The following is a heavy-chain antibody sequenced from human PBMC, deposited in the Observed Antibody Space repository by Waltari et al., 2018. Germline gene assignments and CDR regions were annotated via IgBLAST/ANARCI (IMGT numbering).Heavy chain of an antibody. Sequence: QVQLVESGGGVVQPGRALRLSCAAAGFTFGSYAMHGVRKAPGKGLEWVAVISYDGSNKYYADSVKGRFTISRDNSKNTLYLQMNSLRAEDTAVYYCASYDFWSGYPNFDYWGQGTLVTVSS. CDR1: GFTFGSYA. J-gene: IGHJ4*02. D-gene: IGHD3-3*01. CDR2: ISYDGSNK. V-gene: IGHV3-30-3*01. CDR3: ASYDFWSGYPNFDY.